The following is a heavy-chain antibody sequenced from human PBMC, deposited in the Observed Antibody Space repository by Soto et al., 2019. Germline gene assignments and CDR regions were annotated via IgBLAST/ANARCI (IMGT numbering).Heavy chain of an antibody. CDR3: ARGLTSGDY. CDR1: GYTFTSFY. D-gene: IGHD7-27*01. CDR2: INPNGGST. J-gene: IGHJ4*02. V-gene: IGHV1-46*01. Sequence: QVQLVQSGAEVKNPGASVKLSCKASGYTFTSFYIHGVRQAPGQGLEWMAIINPNGGSTNYAPNLQGRVTLTRDTSTNTVYIELSSLGSEDTAVYYCARGLTSGDYWGQGTLVTVSS.